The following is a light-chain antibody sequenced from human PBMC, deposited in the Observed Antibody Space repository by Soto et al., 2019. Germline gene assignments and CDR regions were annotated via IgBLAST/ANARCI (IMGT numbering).Light chain of an antibody. V-gene: IGLV1-44*01. CDR3: AAWDDSLNGLYV. CDR1: SSNIGSNS. Sequence: QSVLTQPPSASGTPGQRVTISCAGSSSNIGSNSVNWYQQLPGTAPKLLVYSTSQRPSGVPDRFSGSKSGTSASLAISALQSEDEADYFCAAWDDSLNGLYVFGTGTKVPVL. J-gene: IGLJ1*01. CDR2: STS.